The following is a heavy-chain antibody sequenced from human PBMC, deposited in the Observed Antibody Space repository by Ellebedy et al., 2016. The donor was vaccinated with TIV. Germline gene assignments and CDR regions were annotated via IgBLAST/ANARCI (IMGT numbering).Heavy chain of an antibody. Sequence: MPSETLSLTCTVSGGSISSYYWSWIRQPPGKGLEWIGSIYYSGSTNYNPSLKSRVTMSVDTSKNQFSLKLSSVTAADTAVYYCARDSGYYDSSGYYLHDAFDIWGQGTMVTVSS. J-gene: IGHJ3*02. V-gene: IGHV4-59*12. CDR2: IYYSGST. CDR3: ARDSGYYDSSGYYLHDAFDI. CDR1: GGSISSYY. D-gene: IGHD3-22*01.